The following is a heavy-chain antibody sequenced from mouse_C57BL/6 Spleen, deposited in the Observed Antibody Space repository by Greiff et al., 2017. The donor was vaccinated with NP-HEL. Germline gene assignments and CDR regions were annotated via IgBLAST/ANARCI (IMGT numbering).Heavy chain of an antibody. CDR2: ISYDGSN. CDR1: GYSITSGYY. V-gene: IGHV3-6*01. CDR3: ARGRADWYFDV. D-gene: IGHD3-1*01. Sequence: EESGPGLVKPSQSLSLTCSVTGYSITSGYYWNWIRQFPGNKLEWMCYISYDGSNNYNPSLKNRISITRDTSKNQFFLKLNSVTTEDTATYYYARGRADWYFDVWGTGTTVTVSS. J-gene: IGHJ1*03.